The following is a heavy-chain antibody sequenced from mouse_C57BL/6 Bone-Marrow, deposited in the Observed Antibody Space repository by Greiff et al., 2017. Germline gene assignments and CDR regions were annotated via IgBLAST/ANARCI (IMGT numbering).Heavy chain of an antibody. D-gene: IGHD1-1*01. CDR2: IYIGNGYT. Sequence: VQLKQSGAELVRPGSSVKMSCKTSGYTFTSYGINWVKQRPGQGLEWIGYIYIGNGYTEYNEKFKGKATLTSDTSSSTASMQRSSLTSEDSAIYFCARRAVVATDYAMDYWGQGTSVTVSS. V-gene: IGHV1-58*01. CDR3: ARRAVVATDYAMDY. CDR1: GYTFTSYG. J-gene: IGHJ4*01.